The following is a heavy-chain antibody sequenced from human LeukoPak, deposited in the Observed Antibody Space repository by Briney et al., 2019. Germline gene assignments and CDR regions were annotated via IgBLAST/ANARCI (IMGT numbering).Heavy chain of an antibody. CDR2: IYYSGST. D-gene: IGHD5-18*01. CDR1: GGSLSGYY. Sequence: SETLSLTCAVYGGSLSGYYWSWIRQPPGKGLEWIGYIYYSGSTNYNPSLKSRVTISVDTSKNQFSLKLSSVTAADTAVYYCARLSRDTAMIPYAFDIWGQGTMVTVSS. J-gene: IGHJ3*02. V-gene: IGHV4-59*08. CDR3: ARLSRDTAMIPYAFDI.